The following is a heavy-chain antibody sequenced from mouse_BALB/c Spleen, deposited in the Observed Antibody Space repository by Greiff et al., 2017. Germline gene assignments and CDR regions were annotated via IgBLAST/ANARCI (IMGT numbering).Heavy chain of an antibody. J-gene: IGHJ4*01. D-gene: IGHD3-3*01. CDR1: GYTFTSYW. Sequence: QVQLQQPGAELVKPGASVKLSCKASGYTFTSYWMHWVKQRPGQGLEWIGEINPSNGRTNYNEKFKSKATLTVDKSSSTAYMQLSSLTSEDSAVYYCARGGRGDYYAMDYWGQGTSVTVSS. CDR2: INPSNGRT. CDR3: ARGGRGDYYAMDY. V-gene: IGHV1S81*02.